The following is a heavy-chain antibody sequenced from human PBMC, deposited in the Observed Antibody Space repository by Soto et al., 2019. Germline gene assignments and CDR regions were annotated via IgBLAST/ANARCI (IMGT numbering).Heavy chain of an antibody. J-gene: IGHJ2*01. CDR1: GFIFSDSG. V-gene: IGHV3-73*01. CDR2: IRTKVNDFAT. D-gene: IGHD4-17*01. CDR3: ARPNDSPDHDYYFDL. Sequence: PGGSLRLSCAASGFIFSDSGLHWVRQAPGNGLEWVGRIRTKVNDFATIYAASVKGRFTISRDDSKNTAYLQMNSLKNEDTAVYYCARPNDSPDHDYYFDLWGRGTLVTVSS.